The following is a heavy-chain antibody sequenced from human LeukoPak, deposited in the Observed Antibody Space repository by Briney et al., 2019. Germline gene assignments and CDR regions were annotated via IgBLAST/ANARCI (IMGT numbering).Heavy chain of an antibody. V-gene: IGHV5-51*01. D-gene: IGHD6-13*01. CDR2: IYPDDSDT. CDR1: GYSFTSYW. CDR3: ARSGYSSSLFDY. J-gene: IGHJ4*02. Sequence: GEYLKISCEGSGYSFTSYWIGWVRQMPGKGLEWMGIIYPDDSDTRYSPSFQGQVTISADKSISTAYLQWSSLKASDTAIYYCARSGYSSSLFDYWGQGTLVTVSS.